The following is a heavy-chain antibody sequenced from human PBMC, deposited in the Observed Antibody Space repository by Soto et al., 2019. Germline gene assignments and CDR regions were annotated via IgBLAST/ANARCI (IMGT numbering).Heavy chain of an antibody. D-gene: IGHD2-2*01. CDR3: ARIHADCISTCCYVDLRFDP. V-gene: IGHV1-18*01. J-gene: IGHJ5*02. CDR1: GYIFTSYG. CDR2: MSPYNGNI. Sequence: QVQLVQSGAEVKKPGASVKVSCKASGYIFTSYGISWVRQAPGQGLEWMGWMSPYNGNINYAQNLQGRVTMTTDTTTSTAYMELRSLRSDDTAVYYCARIHADCISTCCYVDLRFDPWGQGTLVTVSS.